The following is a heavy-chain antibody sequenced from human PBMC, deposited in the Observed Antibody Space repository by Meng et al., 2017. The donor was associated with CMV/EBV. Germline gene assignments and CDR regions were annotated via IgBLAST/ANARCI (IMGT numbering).Heavy chain of an antibody. V-gene: IGHV4-34*01. CDR3: AREGDLEWLLKGSHTWFDP. J-gene: IGHJ5*02. CDR2: INHSGST. CDR1: GGSLSGYY. Sequence: GQLQPWGQGLLKTAGALSLRGAFYGGSLSGYYLSWIRQPPGKGLEWIGEINHSGSTNYNPSLKSRVTISVDTSKNQFSLKLSSVTAADTAVYYCAREGDLEWLLKGSHTWFDPWGQGTLVTVSS. D-gene: IGHD3-3*01.